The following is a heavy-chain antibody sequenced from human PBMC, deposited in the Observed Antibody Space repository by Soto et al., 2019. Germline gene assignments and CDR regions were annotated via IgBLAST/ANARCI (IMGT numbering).Heavy chain of an antibody. CDR2: IIPIFRPP. D-gene: IGHD2-15*01. J-gene: IGHJ6*02. V-gene: IGHV1-69*13. Sequence: SVKVSCKASGGTLRSYANNWVGPAPGRGLVLMVGIIPIFRPPNYAQKFQGRVTITADESKSTDYMELSSLRSEDTAVYYCARASRDIVVVVAATPHYYYGMDVWGQGTTVTVSS. CDR3: ARASRDIVVVVAATPHYYYGMDV. CDR1: GGTLRSYA.